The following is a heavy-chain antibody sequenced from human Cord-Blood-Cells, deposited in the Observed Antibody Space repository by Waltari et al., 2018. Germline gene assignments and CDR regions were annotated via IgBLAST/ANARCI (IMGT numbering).Heavy chain of an antibody. V-gene: IGHV6-1*01. CDR1: GDSVPSNSAA. D-gene: IGHD5-18*01. CDR2: TSYRSKWYK. CDR3: ARERYSYGYYFDY. Sequence: QVQLQQSGPGLVKPSQTLSLTCAISGDSVPSNSAAWNWIRQYPSRGLEWLGRTSYRSKWYKDYAVSVKSRLTINPDTSKNQFSLQLNSVTPEDTAVYYCARERYSYGYYFDYWGQGTLVTVSS. J-gene: IGHJ4*02.